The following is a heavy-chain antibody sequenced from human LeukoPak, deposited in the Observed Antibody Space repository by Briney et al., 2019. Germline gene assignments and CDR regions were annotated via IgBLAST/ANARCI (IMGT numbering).Heavy chain of an antibody. D-gene: IGHD2-15*01. J-gene: IGHJ1*01. Sequence: PGGSLRLSCAASGFTFSSYAMSWVRQAPGKGLEWVSAISGGGGSTYYADSVKGRFTISRDNSKNTLYLQMNSLRAEDTAVYYCAHAGVVVVAAPWGYFQHWGQGTLVTVSS. CDR3: AHAGVVVVAAPWGYFQH. CDR1: GFTFSSYA. CDR2: ISGGGGST. V-gene: IGHV3-23*01.